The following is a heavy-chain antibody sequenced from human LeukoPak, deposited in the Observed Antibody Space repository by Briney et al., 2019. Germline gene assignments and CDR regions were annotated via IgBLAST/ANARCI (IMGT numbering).Heavy chain of an antibody. Sequence: PSETLSLTCAVYGVSFSGYYWSWIRQPPGKGLEWIGEINHSGSTNYNPSLKSRVTISVDTSKNQFSLKLSSVTAADTAVYYCARVRVRGVIDYWGQGTLVTVSS. CDR1: GVSFSGYY. J-gene: IGHJ4*02. CDR2: INHSGST. D-gene: IGHD3-10*01. V-gene: IGHV4-34*01. CDR3: ARVRVRGVIDY.